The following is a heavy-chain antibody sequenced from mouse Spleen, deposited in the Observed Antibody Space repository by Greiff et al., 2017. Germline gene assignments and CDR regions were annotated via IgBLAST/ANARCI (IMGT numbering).Heavy chain of an antibody. J-gene: IGHJ4*01. CDR1: GFTFSDAW. CDR2: IRNKANNHAT. CDR3: TRHGGWYYAMDY. D-gene: IGHD3-2*02. V-gene: IGHV6-6*01. Sequence: EVMLVESGGGLVQPGGSMKLSCAASGFTFSDAWMDWVRQSPEKGLEWVAEIRNKANNHATYYAESVKGRFTISRDDSKSSVYLQMNSLRAEDTGIYYCTRHGGWYYAMDYWGQGTSVTVSS.